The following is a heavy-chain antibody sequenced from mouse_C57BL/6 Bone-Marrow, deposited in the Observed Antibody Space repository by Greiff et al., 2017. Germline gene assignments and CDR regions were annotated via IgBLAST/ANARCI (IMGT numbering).Heavy chain of an antibody. Sequence: VQLQQPGAELVKPGASVKLSCKASGYTFTSYWMQWVKQRPGQGLEWIGEIDPSDSYTNYNQKFKGEATLTVDTSSSTAYMQLSSLTSEDSAVYYCARNMGMDGYYDYWYFDVWGTGTTVTVSS. CDR3: ARNMGMDGYYDYWYFDV. J-gene: IGHJ1*03. CDR2: IDPSDSYT. D-gene: IGHD2-3*01. V-gene: IGHV1-50*01. CDR1: GYTFTSYW.